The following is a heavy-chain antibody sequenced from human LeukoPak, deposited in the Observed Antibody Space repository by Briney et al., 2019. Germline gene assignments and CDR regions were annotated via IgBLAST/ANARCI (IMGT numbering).Heavy chain of an antibody. V-gene: IGHV4-34*01. Sequence: SETLSLTCAVYGGSFSGSYRSWIRQPPGKGLEWIGEINHGGSTNYNPSLKSRVTISADTSKNQFSLKLSSVTAADTAVYYCETSSSATIDYFYDYIDVWGKGTTVTVSS. CDR3: ETSSSATIDYFYDYIDV. D-gene: IGHD2-15*01. CDR1: GGSFSGSY. CDR2: INHGGST. J-gene: IGHJ6*03.